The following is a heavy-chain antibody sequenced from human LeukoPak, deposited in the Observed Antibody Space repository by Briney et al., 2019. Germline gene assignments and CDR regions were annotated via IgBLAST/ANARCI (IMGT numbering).Heavy chain of an antibody. V-gene: IGHV3-15*01. CDR3: TTQTPY. CDR2: IKSKIDGGTA. J-gene: IGHJ4*01. Sequence: GSLRLSCTPSGLTFSNAWMSWVRQAPGKGLEWVGRIKSKIDGGTAQYAAPVKGRFTISRDDSKNTLYLQMNSLKTEDTAVYYCTTQTPYWGHGTLVTVSS. CDR1: GLTFSNAW.